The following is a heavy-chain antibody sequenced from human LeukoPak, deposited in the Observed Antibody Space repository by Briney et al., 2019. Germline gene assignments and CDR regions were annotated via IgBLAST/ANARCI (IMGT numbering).Heavy chain of an antibody. CDR1: GFSLTTGGVG. CDR2: IYSNGDK. D-gene: IGHD3-10*01. Sequence: ASGPTLVNPTQTLTLTCTFSGFSLTTGGVGVGWIRQPPGKALEWVALIYSNGDKRYSPPLESRLTITKDTSENQAVLAMTNMDPVDTATYYCASLFSSGIYGYDSWGQGTLVTVSS. J-gene: IGHJ5*01. CDR3: ASLFSSGIYGYDS. V-gene: IGHV2-5*01.